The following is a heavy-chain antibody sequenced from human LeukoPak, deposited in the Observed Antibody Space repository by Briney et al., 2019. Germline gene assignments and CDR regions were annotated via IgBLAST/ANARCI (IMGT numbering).Heavy chain of an antibody. CDR2: FSSSSNTI. CDR3: ARDAGYSSAWSHWYFDL. D-gene: IGHD6-19*01. J-gene: IGHJ2*01. CDR1: GFIFSSYS. V-gene: IGHV3-48*02. Sequence: GGSLRLSCAGSGFIFSSYSMSWVRQAPGKGLEWVSYFSSSSNTIYYTDSVKGRFTISRDNAKNSLYLQMNSLRDEDTAVYYCARDAGYSSAWSHWYFDLWGRGTLVTVSS.